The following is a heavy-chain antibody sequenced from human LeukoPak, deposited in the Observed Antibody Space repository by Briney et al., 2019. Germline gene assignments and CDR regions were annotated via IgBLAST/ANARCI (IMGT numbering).Heavy chain of an antibody. CDR3: ARGVDYYGV. CDR1: GGSVSTYY. Sequence: SETLSLTCTVSGGSVSTYYWSWIRQPAGKGLEFIGRFFTSGTSGTTNYNPSLKSRVTMSLDTSKNQFSLKLSSVTAADTAVYYCARGVDYYGVWGQGTLVTVSS. J-gene: IGHJ4*02. D-gene: IGHD3-10*01. CDR2: FFTSGTSGTT. V-gene: IGHV4-4*07.